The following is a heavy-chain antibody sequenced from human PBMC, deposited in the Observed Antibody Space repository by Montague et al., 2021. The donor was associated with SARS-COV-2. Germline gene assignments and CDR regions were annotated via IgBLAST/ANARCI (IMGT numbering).Heavy chain of an antibody. CDR3: ARRENHALDI. J-gene: IGHJ3*02. V-gene: IGHV3-74*01. Sequence: SLRLSCAASGFTFSSYWMHWVRQAPGKGLVWVSRIDTHGSTTNYADSVKGRFTISRDNAKNTLYLQMNSLRAEDTAVYHCARRENHALDIWGQGTMVTVSS. CDR2: IDTHGSTT. CDR1: GFTFSSYW. D-gene: IGHD1-14*01.